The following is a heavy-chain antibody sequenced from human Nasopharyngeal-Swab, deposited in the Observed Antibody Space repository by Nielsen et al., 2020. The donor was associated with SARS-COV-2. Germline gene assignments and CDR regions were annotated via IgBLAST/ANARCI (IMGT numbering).Heavy chain of an antibody. CDR3: AKDRDSGDDSDDYYHYYGMDV. Sequence: GESLKISCATSEFTFSNYGMNWVRQAPGKGLEWVSSINSFSTYIYYADSVKGRFTISRDNSKNTVNLQMNSLRAEDTAIYYCAKDRDSGDDSDDYYHYYGMDVWGQGTTVTVSS. J-gene: IGHJ6*02. V-gene: IGHV3-21*04. CDR1: EFTFSNYG. CDR2: INSFSTYI. D-gene: IGHD5-12*01.